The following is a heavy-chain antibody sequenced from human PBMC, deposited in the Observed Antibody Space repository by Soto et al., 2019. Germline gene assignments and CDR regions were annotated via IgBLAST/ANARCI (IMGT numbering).Heavy chain of an antibody. J-gene: IGHJ5*02. CDR3: ERMMAVAGTRYFDP. CDR1: GFSLSTSGMC. Sequence: GSGPTLVNPTQTLTLTCTFSGFSLSTSGMCVSWIRQPPGKALEWLALIDWEGDEYYSTSLKTRLTISKDTSKNQVVLTLTNMDPVDTATYYRERMMAVAGTRYFDPWGQGTLVTVSS. CDR2: IDWEGDE. V-gene: IGHV2-70*01. D-gene: IGHD6-19*01.